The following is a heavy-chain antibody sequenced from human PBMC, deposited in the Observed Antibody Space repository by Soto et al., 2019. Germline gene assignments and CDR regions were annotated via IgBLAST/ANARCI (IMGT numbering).Heavy chain of an antibody. Sequence: QVQLVQSGAEVKKPGASVKVSCKASGYTFTRHGISWVRQAPGQGLEWMGWISGYNGITNYAQKLQGRVTMTTDTSTSTAYMELRSLRSDDTAVYYCARDGGYYYDSSGYYCDYWGQGTLVTVSS. V-gene: IGHV1-18*01. CDR1: GYTFTRHG. J-gene: IGHJ4*02. CDR3: ARDGGYYYDSSGYYCDY. D-gene: IGHD3-22*01. CDR2: ISGYNGIT.